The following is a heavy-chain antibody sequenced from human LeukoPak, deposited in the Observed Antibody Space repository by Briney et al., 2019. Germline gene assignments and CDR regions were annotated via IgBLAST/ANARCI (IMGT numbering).Heavy chain of an antibody. CDR1: GYTFPSSG. CDR3: ARPRNYYDSGGYYNWFDS. Sequence: ASVKVSCKASGYTFPSSGISWVRQAPGQGLEWMGWISVNNGNTKYAQKFQGRVTMTTDTSTSTAYMELRSLRSDDTAVYYCARPRNYYDSGGYYNWFDSWGQGTLVTVSS. V-gene: IGHV1-18*01. CDR2: ISVNNGNT. J-gene: IGHJ5*01. D-gene: IGHD3-22*01.